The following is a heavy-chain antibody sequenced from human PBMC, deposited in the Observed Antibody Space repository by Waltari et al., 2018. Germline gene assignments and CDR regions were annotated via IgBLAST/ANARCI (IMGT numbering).Heavy chain of an antibody. D-gene: IGHD2-21*01. CDR1: GFTFSSYW. V-gene: IGHV3-74*01. J-gene: IGHJ3*02. CDR3: ARDVGGCGGDCDDALDI. CDR2: MNSDVSST. Sequence: EVQLVESGGGLVQPGGSLRLSCAASGFTFSSYWMHWVRQAPGKGLVWDHRMNSDVSSTIFADSVKGRFTSSRDNAKNTLYLQRNRLIAEDTAVYYCARDVGGCGGDCDDALDIWGQGTIVTVSS.